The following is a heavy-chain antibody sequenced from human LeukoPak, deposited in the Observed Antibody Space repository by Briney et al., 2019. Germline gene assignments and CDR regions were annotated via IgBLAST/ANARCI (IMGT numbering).Heavy chain of an antibody. CDR1: GFTFSSYT. CDR3: ARLPSGDTAMLTAGLGY. CDR2: ISGRGSYI. Sequence: PGGSLRLSCAASGFTFSSYTMNWVRQAPGKGLEWVSSISGRGSYIYYADSVKGRFTISRDNAKNSLYLQMNSLRAEDTAVYYCARLPSGDTAMLTAGLGYWGQGTLVTVSS. D-gene: IGHD5-18*01. J-gene: IGHJ4*02. V-gene: IGHV3-21*01.